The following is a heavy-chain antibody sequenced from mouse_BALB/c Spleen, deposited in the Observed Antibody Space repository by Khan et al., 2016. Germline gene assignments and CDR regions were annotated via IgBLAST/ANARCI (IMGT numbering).Heavy chain of an antibody. Sequence: VQLQQSGAELVKPGASVKLSCTASGFNIKDTYMHWVKQRPEQGLEWIGRIDPANGNTKYDPKFQGKATITADTSSNTAYLQLSSLTSEDTAVYYGARSRLRSYYFDDWGQGTTLTVSS. J-gene: IGHJ2*01. D-gene: IGHD1-1*01. CDR2: IDPANGNT. CDR1: GFNIKDTY. CDR3: ARSRLRSYYFDD. V-gene: IGHV14-3*02.